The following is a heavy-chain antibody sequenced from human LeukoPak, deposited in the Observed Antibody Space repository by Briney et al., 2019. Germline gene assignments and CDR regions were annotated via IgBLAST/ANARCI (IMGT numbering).Heavy chain of an antibody. CDR2: INHSGST. J-gene: IGHJ4*02. CDR3: ARGEGYDVWSGYYLDY. D-gene: IGHD3-3*01. V-gene: IGHV4-34*01. Sequence: SETLSLTCAVYGGSFSGYYWSWIRQPPGKGLEWIGEINHSGSTNYNPSLKSRVTISVDTSKNQFSLKLSSVTAADTAVYYCARGEGYDVWSGYYLDYWGQGTLVTVSS. CDR1: GGSFSGYY.